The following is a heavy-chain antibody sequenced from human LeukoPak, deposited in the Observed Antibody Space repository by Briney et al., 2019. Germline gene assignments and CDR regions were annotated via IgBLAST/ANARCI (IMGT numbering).Heavy chain of an antibody. CDR2: IHSTGST. D-gene: IGHD6-13*01. CDR1: GGSVSGYY. V-gene: IGHV4-4*07. Sequence: KPSETLSLTCTVSGGSVSGYYWSSIRQSAGKGLEWIGRIHSTGSTNYNPSLKSRVTMSVDTSKNQFSLKLTSVTAADTAVYYCARGGYSSSWYQFDYWGQGTLVTVSS. CDR3: ARGGYSSSWYQFDY. J-gene: IGHJ4*02.